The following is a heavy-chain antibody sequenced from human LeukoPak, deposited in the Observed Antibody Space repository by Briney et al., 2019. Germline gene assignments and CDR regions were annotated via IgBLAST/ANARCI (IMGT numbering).Heavy chain of an antibody. Sequence: SETLSLTCAVSGYSINSGYSWTWLRQRPGKGLEWIGNIYHSGYAYYNPSLKSRVTISLDASKNQFSLRLSSVTAADTAVYYCARNSSLTTLKGGWFDPWGQGTLVTVSS. J-gene: IGHJ5*02. V-gene: IGHV4-38-2*01. D-gene: IGHD4-11*01. CDR1: GYSINSGYS. CDR2: IYHSGYA. CDR3: ARNSSLTTLKGGWFDP.